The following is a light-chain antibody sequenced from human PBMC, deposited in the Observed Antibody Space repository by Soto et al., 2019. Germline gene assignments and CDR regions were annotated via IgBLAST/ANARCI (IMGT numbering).Light chain of an antibody. CDR1: SSNIGNNY. CDR2: ENN. CDR3: GTWDNSLNANWV. Sequence: QSVLTQPPSVSAAPGQKVSISCSGSSSNIGNNYVSWYQQLPGTAPKPLIYENNRRPSGIPDPFSASTSGTSATLGITGLPSGHEDDYYCGTWDNSLNANWVFGGGTKVTVL. V-gene: IGLV1-51*02. J-gene: IGLJ3*02.